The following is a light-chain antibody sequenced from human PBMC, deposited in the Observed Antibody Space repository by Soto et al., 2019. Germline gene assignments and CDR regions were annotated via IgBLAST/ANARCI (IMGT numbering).Light chain of an antibody. CDR3: KSSKRSRIAFFV. V-gene: IGLV2-14*03. Sequence: QSALTQPASVSGSPGQSITISCAGTSSDIGGSNYVSWYQQHPGKAPKLMIYGVSNRPSGVSNRFSGSKSGNTASLTISGLQGGGGVDSSYKSSKRSRIAFFVFGRGTKLT. J-gene: IGLJ2*01. CDR2: GVS. CDR1: SSDIGGSNY.